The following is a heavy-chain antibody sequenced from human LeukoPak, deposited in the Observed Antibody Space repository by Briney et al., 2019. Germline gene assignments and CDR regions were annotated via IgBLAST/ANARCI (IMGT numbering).Heavy chain of an antibody. J-gene: IGHJ4*02. CDR1: GDTFTVYY. Sequence: GASVKVSCKASGDTFTVYYMHWGRPAPGQGLECMGWINHNSGDTNYAQKCQGRVTMTRDTSISTDYMELSRLRSDDTAVYYCARVITGSLTPYDYWGQGTLVTVSS. CDR3: ARVITGSLTPYDY. D-gene: IGHD1-20*01. V-gene: IGHV1-2*02. CDR2: INHNSGDT.